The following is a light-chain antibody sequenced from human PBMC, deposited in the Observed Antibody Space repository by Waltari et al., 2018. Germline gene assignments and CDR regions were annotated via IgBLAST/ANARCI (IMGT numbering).Light chain of an antibody. V-gene: IGLV1-47*01. Sequence: QSVLTQPPSASATPGQRVTISCSGSRSNIGRNDIYWYQQLPGTAPKLLIYRNNPRPSGVPDRFSVSKSGTSASLAISGLRSEDEADYHCGGWDDSLNAWVFGGGTKLTVL. CDR1: RSNIGRND. CDR2: RNN. J-gene: IGLJ3*02. CDR3: GGWDDSLNAWV.